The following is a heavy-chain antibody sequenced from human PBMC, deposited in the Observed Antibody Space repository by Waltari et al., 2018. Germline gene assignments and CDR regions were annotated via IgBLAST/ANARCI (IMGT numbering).Heavy chain of an antibody. J-gene: IGHJ6*02. CDR2: IWYDGSNK. CDR1: GFLFRGFG. V-gene: IGHV3-33*01. CDR3: ARGREVGAFDYYAMDV. Sequence: QVHLVESGGGVVQPGRSLRLSCVACGFLFRGFGLHGVRQAPGKGLGWVAVIWYDGSNKYYGDSVKGRFTISRDNSKNTLYLQMNSLRAEDTAVYYCARGREVGAFDYYAMDVWGQGTTVTVSS. D-gene: IGHD1-26*01.